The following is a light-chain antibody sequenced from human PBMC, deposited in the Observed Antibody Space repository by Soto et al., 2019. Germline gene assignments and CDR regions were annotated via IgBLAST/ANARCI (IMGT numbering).Light chain of an antibody. CDR3: NSYAGSNNWV. Sequence: QSALTQPASVSGSPGQSITISCTGTSSDVGGYNYVSWYQQHPGKAPKLMIYEVSKRHSGVPDRFSGSKSGNTASLTVSGLQAEDEADYYCNSYAGSNNWVFGGGTQLTVL. J-gene: IGLJ3*02. V-gene: IGLV2-8*01. CDR1: SSDVGGYNY. CDR2: EVS.